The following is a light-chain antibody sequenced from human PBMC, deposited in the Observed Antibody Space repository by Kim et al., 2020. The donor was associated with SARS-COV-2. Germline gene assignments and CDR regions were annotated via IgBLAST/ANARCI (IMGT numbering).Light chain of an antibody. J-gene: IGKJ5*01. CDR1: QSVPRDY. CDR3: QQYGTSPIT. CDR2: GAS. V-gene: IGKV3-20*01. Sequence: SPGEGATLSCRTSQSVPRDYLGWYQQMPGQAPRLLIYGASRRSTGIPDRISGSGSETDFTLTITRLEPEDFAVYFCQQYGTSPITFGQGTRLEIK.